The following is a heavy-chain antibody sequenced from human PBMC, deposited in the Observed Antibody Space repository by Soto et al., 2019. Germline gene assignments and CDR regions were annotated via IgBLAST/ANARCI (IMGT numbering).Heavy chain of an antibody. V-gene: IGHV1-2*02. J-gene: IGHJ5*02. CDR1: GYTFTGYY. CDR2: INPNSGGT. CDR3: ARLLNYYGSGSS. D-gene: IGHD3-10*01. Sequence: RASVKVSCKASGYTFTGYYMHWVRQAPGQGLEWMGWINPNSGGTNYAQKFQGRVTMTRDTSISTAYMELSRLRSDDTAVYYCARLLNYYGSGSSWGQGTLVTVSS.